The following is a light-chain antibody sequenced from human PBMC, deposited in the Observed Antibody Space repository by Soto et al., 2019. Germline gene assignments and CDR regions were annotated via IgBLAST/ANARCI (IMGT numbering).Light chain of an antibody. V-gene: IGKV3D-15*01. CDR3: QHHNDWVKT. J-gene: IGKJ2*01. Sequence: EIVMTQSPATLSVSPGESATLSCRASQSVDNKLAWYQQKPGQAPRLLIYYASTRATGVPARFSGSGSGTEFTLTISSPQSENFAVYYCQHHNDWVKTFGQGTKLEI. CDR1: QSVDNK. CDR2: YAS.